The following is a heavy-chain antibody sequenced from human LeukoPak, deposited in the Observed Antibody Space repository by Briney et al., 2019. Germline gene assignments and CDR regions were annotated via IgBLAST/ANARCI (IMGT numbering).Heavy chain of an antibody. CDR1: GFTLNGYW. CDR3: AKVSPRGLWLTY. D-gene: IGHD5-18*01. J-gene: IGHJ4*02. Sequence: QSGGSLRLSCAASGFTLNGYWMTWVRQAPGKGLEWVANINEDGSGKYYVDSVKGRFTISRDNAKNSLYLQMNSLRAEDTAVYYCAKVSPRGLWLTYWGQGTLVTVSS. CDR2: INEDGSGK. V-gene: IGHV3-7*03.